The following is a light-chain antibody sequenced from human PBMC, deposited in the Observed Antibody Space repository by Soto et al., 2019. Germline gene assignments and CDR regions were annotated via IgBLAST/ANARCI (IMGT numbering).Light chain of an antibody. V-gene: IGLV2-8*01. CDR3: SSYAGSNNVV. Sequence: QSALTQPASVSASPGQSITISCTGTSSDVGGSNFVSWYQQHPGKPPKLIIYDVATRPSGVPDRFSGSKSGNTASLTVSGLQAEDEADYYCSSYAGSNNVVFGGGTKLTVL. CDR1: SSDVGGSNF. J-gene: IGLJ2*01. CDR2: DVA.